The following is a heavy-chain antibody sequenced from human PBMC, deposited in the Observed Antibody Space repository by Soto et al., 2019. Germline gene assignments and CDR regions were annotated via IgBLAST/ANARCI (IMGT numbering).Heavy chain of an antibody. CDR1: GSTLSTHT. CDR2: ISGSGAEI. D-gene: IGHD2-8*01. V-gene: IGHV3-23*01. CDR3: AHPRGYGVFDAYDI. Sequence: GGSLRLSCSASGSTLSTHTMSFLRQSSGKGLEWVSAISGSGAEIYYTDSVRGRFATSRDNSIDTLFLQMSHLKTEDTAVYYCAHPRGYGVFDAYDIWGQGTMVTVSS. J-gene: IGHJ3*02.